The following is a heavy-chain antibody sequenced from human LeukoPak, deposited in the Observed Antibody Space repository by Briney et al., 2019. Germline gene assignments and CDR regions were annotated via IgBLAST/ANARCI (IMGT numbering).Heavy chain of an antibody. V-gene: IGHV1-18*01. CDR2: ISAYNGNT. Sequence: GASVTVSCKASGYTFTSYGISWVRQAPGQGLEWMGWISAYNGNTNYAQKLQGRVTMTTDTSTSTAYMELRSLRSDDTAVYYCARDGYSSSWFYYYYYGMDVWGQGTTVTVSS. D-gene: IGHD6-13*01. CDR1: GYTFTSYG. J-gene: IGHJ6*02. CDR3: ARDGYSSSWFYYYYYGMDV.